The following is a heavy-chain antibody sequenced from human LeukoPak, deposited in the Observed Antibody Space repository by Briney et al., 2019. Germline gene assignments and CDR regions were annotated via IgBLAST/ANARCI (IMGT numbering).Heavy chain of an antibody. D-gene: IGHD6-19*01. CDR2: INHSGNA. CDR1: GGSFSGYY. V-gene: IGHV4-34*01. J-gene: IGHJ5*02. CDR3: ARTPVAVAGLFDP. Sequence: SETLSLTCAVSGGSFSGYYWTWIRQPPGKGLEWIGEINHSGNANYNPSLKSRVTISVDTSKNQFSLKLSSVTAADTAVYYCARTPVAVAGLFDPWGQGTLVTVSS.